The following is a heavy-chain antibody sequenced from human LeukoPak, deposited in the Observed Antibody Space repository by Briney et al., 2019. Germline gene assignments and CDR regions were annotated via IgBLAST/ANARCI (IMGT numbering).Heavy chain of an antibody. V-gene: IGHV1-69*13. CDR3: ARALDILVVPGADNWLDP. Sequence: GASVNVSCKASGYSFTGYHLYWVRQAPGQGLEWMGGIIPIFGTTNYAQKFQGRVTINADESTDTANMELSSLRSEDTAVYYCARALDILVVPGADNWLDPWGQGTLVTVSS. CDR1: GYSFTGYH. D-gene: IGHD2-2*01. CDR2: IIPIFGTT. J-gene: IGHJ5*02.